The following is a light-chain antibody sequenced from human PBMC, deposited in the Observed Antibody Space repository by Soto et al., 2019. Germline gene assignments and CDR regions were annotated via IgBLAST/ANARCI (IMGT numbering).Light chain of an antibody. V-gene: IGLV2-14*03. Sequence: QSVLTQPASVSGSPGQSITVSCTGSSSDVGAYNYVSWYQQHPGKAPKLIIYDVTNRPSGISSRFSGAKSGNTASLTISGLPGEDEGYYFCSSYPSKRDYVLGTGTKLTVL. J-gene: IGLJ1*01. CDR3: SSYPSKRDYV. CDR2: DVT. CDR1: SSDVGAYNY.